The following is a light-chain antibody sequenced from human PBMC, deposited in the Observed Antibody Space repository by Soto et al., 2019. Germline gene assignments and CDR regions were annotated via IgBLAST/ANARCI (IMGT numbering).Light chain of an antibody. J-gene: IGKJ1*01. CDR2: GAS. Sequence: EIVLTQSPGTLSLSPGERATLSCRASQSVSSSYLAWYQQKPCQAPRLLIYGASSRATGIPDRFSGSGSGTDFTLTISRLEPEDFAVYYCQQYGSSPLWTFGQGTKLDIK. V-gene: IGKV3-20*01. CDR1: QSVSSSY. CDR3: QQYGSSPLWT.